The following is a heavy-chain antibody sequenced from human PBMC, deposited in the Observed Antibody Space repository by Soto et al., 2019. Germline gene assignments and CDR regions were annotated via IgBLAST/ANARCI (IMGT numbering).Heavy chain of an antibody. Sequence: LRLSCAASGFTFSSYAMSWVRQAPVKGLEWVSAISGSGGTTYYADSVRGRFTISRDNSKDTLYLQMNSLRAEDTALYYCAKYTSAWDFDYWGQGTLVTVSS. V-gene: IGHV3-23*01. CDR1: GFTFSSYA. D-gene: IGHD6-19*01. CDR2: ISGSGGTT. CDR3: AKYTSAWDFDY. J-gene: IGHJ4*02.